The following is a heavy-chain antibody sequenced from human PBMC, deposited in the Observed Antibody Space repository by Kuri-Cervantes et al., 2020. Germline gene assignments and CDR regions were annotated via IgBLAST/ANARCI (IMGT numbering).Heavy chain of an antibody. CDR2: ISGSGGST. D-gene: IGHD3-16*01. J-gene: IGHJ6*02. CDR1: GFTFSSYA. CDR3: AKQITAWDYYYGMDV. V-gene: IGHV3-23*01. Sequence: GESLKISCAASGFTFSSYAMSWVRQAPGKGLEWVSAISGSGGSTYYADSVKDRFTISRDNSKNTLYLQMNSLRAEDTAVYYCAKQITAWDYYYGMDVWGQGTTVTVSS.